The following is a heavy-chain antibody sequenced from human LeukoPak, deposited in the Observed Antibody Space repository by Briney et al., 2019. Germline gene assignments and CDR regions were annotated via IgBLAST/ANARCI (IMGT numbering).Heavy chain of an antibody. CDR1: GFTFGEYA. V-gene: IGHV3-49*03. D-gene: IGHD1-26*01. CDR2: VRSKPYGGTT. J-gene: IGHJ5*02. CDR3: SRGERWFDP. Sequence: GGSLRLSCTASGFTFGEYAMSWFRQAPGKGLEWVGFVRSKPYGGTTEYAASVKGRFTISRDDSKSIAYLQMNSLKIEDTAVYFCSRGERWFDPWGQGTLVTVSS.